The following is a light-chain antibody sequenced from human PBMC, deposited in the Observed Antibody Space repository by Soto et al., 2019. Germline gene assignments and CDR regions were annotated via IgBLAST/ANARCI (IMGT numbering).Light chain of an antibody. J-gene: IGKJ2*01. V-gene: IGKV1-39*01. CDR3: QQSFNTPYT. CDR1: RTISRY. Sequence: DIPMTQSPSSLSPSVGDRVTITCRASRTISRYLNWYQQKPGEAPKLLIDEASTLQSGVPSRFSGSGSGKDFTLTISSLQPEDFATYCCQQSFNTPYTFGQGTKLEMK. CDR2: EAS.